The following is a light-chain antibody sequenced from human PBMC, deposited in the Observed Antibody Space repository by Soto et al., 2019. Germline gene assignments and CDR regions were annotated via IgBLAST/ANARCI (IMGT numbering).Light chain of an antibody. V-gene: IGLV2-8*01. J-gene: IGLJ1*01. CDR1: SSDVGAYNY. CDR2: EVS. Sequence: QSALTQPPSASGSPGQSVTISCIGTSSDVGAYNYVSWYQQHPGKVPKLMIYEVSKRPSGVPDRFSASKSGNTASLTVSGLQAEDEADYYCSSHGGSNNFYVFGTRTKVTVL. CDR3: SSHGGSNNFYV.